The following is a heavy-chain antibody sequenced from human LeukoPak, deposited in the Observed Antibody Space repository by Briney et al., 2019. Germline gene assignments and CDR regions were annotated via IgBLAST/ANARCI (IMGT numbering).Heavy chain of an antibody. CDR3: VRENGYNPFDY. D-gene: IGHD5-24*01. V-gene: IGHV3-48*01. Sequence: PGGSLRLSCAASGFTFSSYSMNWVRQASGKGLEWVSYISSSSSTIYYADSVKGRFTISRDNSKNTLYLQMNSLRAEDTAVYYCVRENGYNPFDYWGQGTLVTVSS. CDR1: GFTFSSYS. CDR2: ISSSSSTI. J-gene: IGHJ4*02.